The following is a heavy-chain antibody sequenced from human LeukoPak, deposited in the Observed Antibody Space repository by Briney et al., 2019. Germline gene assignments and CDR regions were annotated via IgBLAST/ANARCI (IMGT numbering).Heavy chain of an antibody. D-gene: IGHD6-19*01. CDR3: ARDGAVAGDYYGMDV. J-gene: IGHJ6*02. V-gene: IGHV3-30-3*01. Sequence: PGGSLRLSCAASGFTFSSYAMHWVRQAPGKGLEWVAVISYDGSNKYYAGSVKGRFTISRDNSKNTLYLQMNSLRAEDTAVYYCARDGAVAGDYYGMDVWGQGTTVTVSS. CDR1: GFTFSSYA. CDR2: ISYDGSNK.